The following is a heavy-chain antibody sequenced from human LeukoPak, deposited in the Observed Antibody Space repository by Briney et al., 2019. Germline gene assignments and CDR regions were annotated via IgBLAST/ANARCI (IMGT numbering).Heavy chain of an antibody. V-gene: IGHV4-61*02. J-gene: IGHJ3*01. CDR3: ARGSEWVTPMD. CDR1: GGSISSGSYY. D-gene: IGHD1-26*01. CDR2: IYTSGST. Sequence: SQTLSLTCTVSGGSISSGSYYWSWIRQPAGKGLEWIGRIYTSGSTNYNPSRKSRVTISVDTTKNQFSLKLSSVTAADTAVYYCARGSEWVTPMDWGQGTMVTVSS.